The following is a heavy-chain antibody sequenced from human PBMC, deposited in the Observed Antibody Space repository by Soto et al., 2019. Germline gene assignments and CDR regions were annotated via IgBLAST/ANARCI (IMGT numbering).Heavy chain of an antibody. D-gene: IGHD6-19*01. V-gene: IGHV3-23*01. Sequence: GGSLRLSCAASGFTFSSYAMSWVRQAPGKGLEWVSAISGSGGSTYYADSVKGRFTISRDNSKNTLYLQMNSLRDEDTAVYYCVKGAQIAVAGTNYFDYWGQGSLVTVSS. CDR1: GFTFSSYA. CDR3: VKGAQIAVAGTNYFDY. CDR2: ISGSGGST. J-gene: IGHJ4*02.